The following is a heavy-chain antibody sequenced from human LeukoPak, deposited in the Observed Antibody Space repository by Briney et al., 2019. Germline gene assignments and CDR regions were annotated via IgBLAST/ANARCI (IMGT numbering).Heavy chain of an antibody. Sequence: GGSLRLSCAASGFTFSSYGMHWVRQAPGKGLEWVAFIRYVGSNKYYADPVKGRFTISRDNSKNTLYLQMNSLRAEDTAVYYCAKVTSVATIFGYFDYWGQGTLVTVSS. J-gene: IGHJ4*02. V-gene: IGHV3-30*02. CDR1: GFTFSSYG. CDR3: AKVTSVATIFGYFDY. D-gene: IGHD5-12*01. CDR2: IRYVGSNK.